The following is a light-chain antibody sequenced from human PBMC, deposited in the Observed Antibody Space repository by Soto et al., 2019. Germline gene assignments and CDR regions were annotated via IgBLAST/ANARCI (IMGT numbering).Light chain of an antibody. CDR2: EVS. J-gene: IGLJ3*02. CDR1: SSDVGAYNY. Sequence: QSALTQPASASGSPGQSITISCTGTSSDVGAYNYVSWYQQHPGKAPKLIISEVSDRPSGVSNRFSGSKSGNTASLTISGLQAEDEADYFCSSYTTTSTLWVFGGGTKVTVL. V-gene: IGLV2-14*01. CDR3: SSYTTTSTLWV.